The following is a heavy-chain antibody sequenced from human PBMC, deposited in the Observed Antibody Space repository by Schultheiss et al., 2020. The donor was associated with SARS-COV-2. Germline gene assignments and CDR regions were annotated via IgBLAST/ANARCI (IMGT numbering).Heavy chain of an antibody. J-gene: IGHJ4*02. CDR1: GYSISSGYY. Sequence: GSLRLSCTVSGYSISSGYYWGWIRQPPGKGLEWIGYIYYSGSTYYNPSLKSLVTISVDTSKNQFSLKLSSVTAADTAVYYCARGLADYWGQGTLVTVSS. CDR2: IYYSGST. V-gene: IGHV4-38-2*02. CDR3: ARGLADY. D-gene: IGHD3-22*01.